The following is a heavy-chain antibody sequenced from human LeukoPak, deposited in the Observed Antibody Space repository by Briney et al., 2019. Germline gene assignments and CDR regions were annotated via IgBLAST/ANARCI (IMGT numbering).Heavy chain of an antibody. Sequence: GGTLRLSCAASGFTFSTYTINWVRQAPGKGLEWVSSISSSSSYIYYADSVKGRFTISRDNAKNSLYLQMNSLRAEDTAVYHCARDRLLEDRDYSYYYYMDVWGKGTTVTVSS. J-gene: IGHJ6*03. V-gene: IGHV3-21*01. D-gene: IGHD1-1*01. CDR3: ARDRLLEDRDYSYYYYMDV. CDR1: GFTFSTYT. CDR2: ISSSSSYI.